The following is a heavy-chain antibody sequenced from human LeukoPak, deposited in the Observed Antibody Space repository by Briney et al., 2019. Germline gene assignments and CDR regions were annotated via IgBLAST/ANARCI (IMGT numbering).Heavy chain of an antibody. D-gene: IGHD4-17*01. CDR3: TKDPNGDYVGAFDP. CDR1: GFTFSNFA. Sequence: HPGGSLRLSCAASGFTFSNFAMTWVRQAPGKGLEWVSSITGSHGPTYNTHSVKGRFTISRDNSQNTLYLQMNSLRAEDTSVYYCTKDPNGDYVGAFDPWGQGTLVTVSS. CDR2: ITGSHGPT. V-gene: IGHV3-23*01. J-gene: IGHJ5*02.